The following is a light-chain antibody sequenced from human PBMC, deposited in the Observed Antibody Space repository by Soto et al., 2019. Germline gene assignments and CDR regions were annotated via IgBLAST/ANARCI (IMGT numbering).Light chain of an antibody. CDR1: QSFSSSY. CDR2: GSS. Sequence: EIFLTQAPVTLSLSPVERATLSGRSSQSFSSSYLASYQHKPVQAPSLLIYGSSSRATGIPDSFSGSGSGTDFNLTTSRLEPADFAVYYCQHYGSSLNFGGGNXVDI. V-gene: IGKV3-20*01. CDR3: QHYGSSLN. J-gene: IGKJ4*01.